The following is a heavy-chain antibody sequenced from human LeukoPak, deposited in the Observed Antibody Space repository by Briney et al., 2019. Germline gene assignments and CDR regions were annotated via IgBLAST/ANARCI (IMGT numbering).Heavy chain of an antibody. CDR3: ARSGSQLVSLLDY. CDR1: GGSFSGYY. V-gene: IGHV4-34*09. J-gene: IGHJ4*02. D-gene: IGHD1-26*01. Sequence: SETLSLTCAVYGGSFSGYYWGWIRQPPGKGLEWIGEINRGGDTNYNPSLKSRVTISVDTSKNQFSLKLSSVTAADTAVYYCARSGSQLVSLLDYWGQGTLVTVSS. CDR2: INRGGDT.